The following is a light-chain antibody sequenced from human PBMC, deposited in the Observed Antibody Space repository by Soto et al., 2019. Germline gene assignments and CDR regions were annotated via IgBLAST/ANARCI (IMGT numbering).Light chain of an antibody. CDR3: AAWDDSLSGPV. CDR1: SSNIGRNP. CDR2: TND. J-gene: IGLJ3*02. Sequence: QSVLTQPPSASGTPGQRVTISCSGSSSNIGRNPVYWYQQVPGTTPKLLFYTNDQRPSGVPDRFSGSKSGTSASLAISGLRSEDEADYYCAAWDDSLSGPVFGGGTKLTVL. V-gene: IGLV1-47*02.